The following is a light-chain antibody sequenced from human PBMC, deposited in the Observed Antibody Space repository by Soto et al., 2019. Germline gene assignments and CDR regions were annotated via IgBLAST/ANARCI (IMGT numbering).Light chain of an antibody. CDR1: SSDLGGYNY. Sequence: LTQPASVSGSPGQSITVSCTGTSSDLGGYNYVSWYQHHPGKAPKLMIYEVSNRPSGVSNRFSGSKSGNTASLTISGLQAEDEAEYYCSSYTSSDTLVFGTGTKVTVL. CDR3: SSYTSSDTLV. CDR2: EVS. V-gene: IGLV2-14*01. J-gene: IGLJ1*01.